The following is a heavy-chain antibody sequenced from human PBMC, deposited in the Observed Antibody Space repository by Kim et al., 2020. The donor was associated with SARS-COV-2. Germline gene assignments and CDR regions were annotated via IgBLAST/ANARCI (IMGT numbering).Heavy chain of an antibody. CDR3: ATEKTGDYGDYRGSDY. Sequence: KFQGRVTITADESTSTAYMELSSLRSEDTAVYYCATEKTGDYGDYRGSDYWGQGTLVTVSS. V-gene: IGHV1-69*01. D-gene: IGHD4-17*01. J-gene: IGHJ4*02.